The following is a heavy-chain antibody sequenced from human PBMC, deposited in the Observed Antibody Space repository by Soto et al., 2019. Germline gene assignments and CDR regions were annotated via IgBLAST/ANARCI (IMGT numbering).Heavy chain of an antibody. Sequence: QLQLQESGPGLVKPSETLSLTCTVSGGSISSSSYYWGWIRQPPGKGLEWIGSIYYSGSTYYNPSLKSRVTISVDTSKNQFSLKLSSVTAADTAVYYCARHIAVWAAAGTDPLNDYWGQGTLVTVSS. CDR2: IYYSGST. V-gene: IGHV4-39*01. CDR3: ARHIAVWAAAGTDPLNDY. CDR1: GGSISSSSYY. D-gene: IGHD6-13*01. J-gene: IGHJ4*02.